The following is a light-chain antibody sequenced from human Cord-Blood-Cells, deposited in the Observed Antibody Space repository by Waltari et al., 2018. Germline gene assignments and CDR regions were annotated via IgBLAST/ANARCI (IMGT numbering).Light chain of an antibody. CDR2: DAS. CDR3: QQFNSYPRT. Sequence: IQLDPAPSYRSASVAARVTITCRASQGISSALAWYQQKPGKAPKLLIYDASSLESGVPSRFSGSGSGTDFTLTISSLQPEDFATYYCQQFNSYPRTFGQGTKVEIK. CDR1: QGISSA. V-gene: IGKV1-13*02. J-gene: IGKJ1*01.